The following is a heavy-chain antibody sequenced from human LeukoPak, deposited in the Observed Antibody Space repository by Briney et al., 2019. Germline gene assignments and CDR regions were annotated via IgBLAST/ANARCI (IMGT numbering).Heavy chain of an antibody. J-gene: IGHJ4*02. CDR1: GGSFSGYY. D-gene: IGHD2-21*02. V-gene: IGHV4-34*01. CDR3: ARSSYCGGDCYPADY. CDR2: INHSGST. Sequence: SETLSLTCAVYGGSFSGYYWSWIRQPPGKGLEWIGEINHSGSTNYNPSLKSRVTISVDTSKNQFSLKLSSVTAADTAVYYCARSSYCGGDCYPADYWGQGTLVTVSS.